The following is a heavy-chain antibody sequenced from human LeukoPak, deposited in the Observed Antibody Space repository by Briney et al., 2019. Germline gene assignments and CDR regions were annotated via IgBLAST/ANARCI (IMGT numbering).Heavy chain of an antibody. CDR2: ISSSDGST. CDR1: GFTFSSYA. CDR3: ARVAVSGPTGWFDS. J-gene: IGHJ5*01. V-gene: IGHV3-23*01. Sequence: GGSLRLSCAASGFTFSSYAMRWVRQAPGKGLEWVSAISSSDGSTYYADSVKGRFTISRDNVDNVVYLQMNSLGAEDTAVYYCARVAVSGPTGWFDSWGQGTLVIVSS. D-gene: IGHD2-8*02.